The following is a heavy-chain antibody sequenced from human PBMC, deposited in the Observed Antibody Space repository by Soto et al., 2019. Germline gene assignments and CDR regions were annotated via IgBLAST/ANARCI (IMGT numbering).Heavy chain of an antibody. J-gene: IGHJ6*03. V-gene: IGHV4-39*01. Sequence: SETLSLTCTVSGGSISSSSYYWGWIRQPPGKGLEWIGSIYYSGSTYYNPSLKSRVTISVDTSKNQFSLKLSSVTAADTAVYYCESYGGYIRDYYYYYMDVWGKGTTVTVSS. D-gene: IGHD5-12*01. CDR1: GGSISSSSYY. CDR2: IYYSGST. CDR3: ESYGGYIRDYYYYYMDV.